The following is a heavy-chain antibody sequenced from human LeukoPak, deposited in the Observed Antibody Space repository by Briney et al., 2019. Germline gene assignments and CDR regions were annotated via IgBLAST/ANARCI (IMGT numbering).Heavy chain of an antibody. CDR2: IYDRGST. CDR3: AKIEVGRFDP. D-gene: IGHD1-26*01. CDR1: GASISSHY. V-gene: IGHV4-59*11. Sequence: SETLSLTCTVTGASISSHYWCWIRQTPGTGLEWIGDIYDRGSTTYNPSLKSRVSISVDPSRNQFSLNLRSVTAADTAVYYCAKIEVGRFDPWGQGTLVTVSS. J-gene: IGHJ5*02.